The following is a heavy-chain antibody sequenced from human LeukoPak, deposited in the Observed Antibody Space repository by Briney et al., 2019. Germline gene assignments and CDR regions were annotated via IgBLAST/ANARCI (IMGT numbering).Heavy chain of an antibody. CDR1: GGTFSSYA. Sequence: SVKVSCKASGGTFSSYAISWVRQAPGQGLEWMGGIIPIFGTANYAQKFQGRVTITADESTNTAYMELSSLRSEDTAVYYCARVEDDAFDIWGQGTMVTVSS. V-gene: IGHV1-69*01. CDR3: ARVEDDAFDI. CDR2: IIPIFGTA. J-gene: IGHJ3*02.